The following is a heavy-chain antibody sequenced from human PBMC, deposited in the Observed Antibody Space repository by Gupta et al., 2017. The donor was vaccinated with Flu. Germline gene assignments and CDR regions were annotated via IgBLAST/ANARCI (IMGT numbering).Heavy chain of an antibody. Sequence: VRQAPGQGLEWMGWISAYNGNTNYAQKLQSRVTMTTDTATSTAYMELRSLRSDDTAVYYCARVYGGSYNFDYWGQGTLVTVSS. CDR2: ISAYNGNT. D-gene: IGHD1-26*01. J-gene: IGHJ4*02. V-gene: IGHV1-18*01. CDR3: ARVYGGSYNFDY.